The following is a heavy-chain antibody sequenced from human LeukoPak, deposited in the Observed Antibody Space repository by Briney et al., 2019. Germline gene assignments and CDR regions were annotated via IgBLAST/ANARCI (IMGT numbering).Heavy chain of an antibody. Sequence: GGSLRLSCAASGFTFSSYAMHWVRQAPGKGLEWVAVISYDGSNKYYADSVKGRFTISRDNSKNTLYLQMNSLRAEDTAVCYCARDKGSGSYLDYWGQGTLVTVSS. CDR3: ARDKGSGSYLDY. J-gene: IGHJ4*02. V-gene: IGHV3-30-3*01. D-gene: IGHD3-10*01. CDR2: ISYDGSNK. CDR1: GFTFSSYA.